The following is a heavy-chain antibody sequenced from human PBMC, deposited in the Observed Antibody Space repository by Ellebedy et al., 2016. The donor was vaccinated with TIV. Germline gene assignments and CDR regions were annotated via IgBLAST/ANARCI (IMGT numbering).Heavy chain of an antibody. Sequence: ASVKVSCXASGYTFTSYDINWVRHATGQGLEWMGWMNPNSGNTGYAQKFQGRVTMTRNTSISTAYMELSSLRSEDTAVYYCARAPFYRTNDLDYWGQGTLVTVSS. V-gene: IGHV1-8*01. CDR3: ARAPFYRTNDLDY. CDR2: MNPNSGNT. J-gene: IGHJ4*02. D-gene: IGHD1-1*01. CDR1: GYTFTSYD.